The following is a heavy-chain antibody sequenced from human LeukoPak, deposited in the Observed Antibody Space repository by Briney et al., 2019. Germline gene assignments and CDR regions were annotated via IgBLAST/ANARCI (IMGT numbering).Heavy chain of an antibody. CDR3: ARGPYYDFWSGYPALYYYYYGMDV. CDR2: IYYSGST. CDR1: GGSISSYY. V-gene: IGHV4-59*01. D-gene: IGHD3-3*01. J-gene: IGHJ6*02. Sequence: SETLSLTCTVSGGSISSYYWSWIRQPSGKGLEWIGYIYYSGSTNYNPSLKSRVTISVDTSKNQFSLKLSSVTAADTAVYYCARGPYYDFWSGYPALYYYYYGMDVWGQGTTVTVSS.